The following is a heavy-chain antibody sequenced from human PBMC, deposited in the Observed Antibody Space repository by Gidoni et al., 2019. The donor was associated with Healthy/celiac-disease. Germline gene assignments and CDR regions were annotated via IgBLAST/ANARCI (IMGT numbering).Heavy chain of an antibody. CDR3: AKDEGEVADAYYFDY. Sequence: SSYGMHWVRQAPGKGLEWVAVISYDGSNKYYADSVKGRFTISRDNSKNTLYLQMNSLRAEDTAVYYCAKDEGEVADAYYFDYWGQGTLVTVSS. CDR2: ISYDGSNK. CDR1: SSYG. D-gene: IGHD5-12*01. V-gene: IGHV3-30*18. J-gene: IGHJ4*02.